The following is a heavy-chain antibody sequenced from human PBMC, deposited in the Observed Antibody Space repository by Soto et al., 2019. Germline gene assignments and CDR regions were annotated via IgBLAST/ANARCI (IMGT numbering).Heavy chain of an antibody. CDR2: ISSSSSTI. V-gene: IGHV3-48*01. J-gene: IGHJ6*03. Sequence: GGSLRLSCAASGFTFSSYSMNWVRQAPGKGLEWVSYISSSSSTIYYADSVKGRFTISRDNAKNSLYLQMNSLRAEDTAVYYCARDLTVPTHYYYYMDVWGKGTTVTVSS. CDR3: ARDLTVPTHYYYYMDV. D-gene: IGHD3-9*01. CDR1: GFTFSSYS.